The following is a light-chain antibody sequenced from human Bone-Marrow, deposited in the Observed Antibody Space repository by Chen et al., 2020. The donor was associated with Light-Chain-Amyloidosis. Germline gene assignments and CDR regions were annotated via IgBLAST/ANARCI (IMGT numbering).Light chain of an antibody. J-gene: IGKJ1*01. V-gene: IGKV1-5*03. CDR3: QQYNSYWT. CDR2: KAS. Sequence: DIQMTQSPSTLSASVGDRITITCRASHRISSWLAWYQQKPGKAPRFLIFKASSLKSGVRARFSGSGSGTEFTLTISSLQPDDFATYYCQQYNSYWTFGQGTKVEIK. CDR1: HRISSW.